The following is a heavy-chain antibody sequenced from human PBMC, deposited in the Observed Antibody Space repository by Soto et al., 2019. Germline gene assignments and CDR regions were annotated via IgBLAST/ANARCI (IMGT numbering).Heavy chain of an antibody. CDR1: GFTFSSYG. CDR2: ISYYGSNN. CDR3: AKDSLTPSLLNIVVVPAAIYYYGMDV. V-gene: IGHV3-30*18. D-gene: IGHD2-2*01. J-gene: IGHJ6*02. Sequence: GGSLRLSCAASGFTFSSYGMHWVRQAPGKGLEWVAVISYYGSNNYYADSVKGRFTISRDNSKNTLYLQMNSLRAEDTAVYYCAKDSLTPSLLNIVVVPAAIYYYGMDVWGQGTTVTVSS.